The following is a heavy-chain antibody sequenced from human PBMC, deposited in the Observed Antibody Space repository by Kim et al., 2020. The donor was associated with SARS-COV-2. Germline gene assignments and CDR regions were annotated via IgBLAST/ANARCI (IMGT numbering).Heavy chain of an antibody. Sequence: SETLSLTCTVSGGSISSSSYYWGWIRQPPGKGLEWIGSMYYSGSTYYNPSLKSRVTMSVDASKNQFSLKLTSVTAADTAVFYCARHWESYGSGSYSHYYFDLWGRGTLVTVSS. D-gene: IGHD3-10*01. J-gene: IGHJ2*01. CDR2: MYYSGST. CDR1: GGSISSSSYY. V-gene: IGHV4-39*01. CDR3: ARHWESYGSGSYSHYYFDL.